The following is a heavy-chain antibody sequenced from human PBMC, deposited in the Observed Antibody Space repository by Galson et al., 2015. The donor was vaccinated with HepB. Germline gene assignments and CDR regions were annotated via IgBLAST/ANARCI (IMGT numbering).Heavy chain of an antibody. CDR2: MAYDGTKK. CDR3: AKDGLWESRLYYYTTWTS. J-gene: IGHJ6*03. CDR1: GFTFSSYG. D-gene: IGHD1-26*01. Sequence: SLRLSCAASGFTFSSYGMHWVRQAPGKGLEWVAVMAYDGTKKNYADSVKGRFTISRDNSKNTLYLQMNSLRAEDTAVYYCAKDGLWESRLYYYTTWTSGAKGPRSPSP. V-gene: IGHV3-30*18.